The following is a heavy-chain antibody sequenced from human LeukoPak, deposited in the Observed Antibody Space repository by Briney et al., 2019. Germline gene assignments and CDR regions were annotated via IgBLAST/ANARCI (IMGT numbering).Heavy chain of an antibody. J-gene: IGHJ4*02. V-gene: IGHV3-7*03. Sequence: PSETLSLTCAVYGGSFSDYYWNWIRQPPGKGLEWVAIIKKDGSEKYYVDSMKGRFTISRDNAKNSLFLQMNSLRAEDTAIYYCTTDTWYSAGHWGQGTLVTVSS. CDR1: GGSFSDYY. CDR2: IKKDGSEK. D-gene: IGHD2-15*01. CDR3: TTDTWYSAGH.